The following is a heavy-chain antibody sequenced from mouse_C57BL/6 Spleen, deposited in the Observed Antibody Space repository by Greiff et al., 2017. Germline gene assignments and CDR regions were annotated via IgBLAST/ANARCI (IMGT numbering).Heavy chain of an antibody. CDR1: GYTFTSYT. Sequence: QVQLKQSGAELARPGASVKMSCKASGYTFTSYTMHWVKQRPGQGLEWIGYINPSSGYTKYNQKFKDKATLTADKSSSTAYMQLSSLTSEDSAVYYCARALITTVLDYWGQGTTLTVSS. CDR3: ARALITTVLDY. D-gene: IGHD1-1*01. J-gene: IGHJ2*01. V-gene: IGHV1-4*01. CDR2: INPSSGYT.